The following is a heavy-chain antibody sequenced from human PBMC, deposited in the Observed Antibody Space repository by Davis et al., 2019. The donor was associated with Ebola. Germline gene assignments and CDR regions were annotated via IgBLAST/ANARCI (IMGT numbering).Heavy chain of an antibody. CDR3: ARGQRGYSF. J-gene: IGHJ4*02. CDR1: GGSMRPYY. CDR2: IYYSGNT. Sequence: MPSETLSLTCTVSGGSMRPYYWSWIRQPPGKGLEWIGYIYYSGNTKFNPSLKGRVTISVDTSKNQFSLNLDSMTAADTAVYYCARGQRGYSFWGRGTLVIVSS. V-gene: IGHV4-59*01. D-gene: IGHD5-18*01.